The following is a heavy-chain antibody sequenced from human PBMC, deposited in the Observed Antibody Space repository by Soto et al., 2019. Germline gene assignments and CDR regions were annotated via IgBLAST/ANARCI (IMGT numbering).Heavy chain of an antibody. Sequence: EVQLLESGGGLVQPGGSLRLSCAASGFTFRMFAMNWVRQAPGKGLEWVASMTYSGGGTNYADSVRGRFTISRDNSKNTLSLQLNSLRVEDTAVYYCAKVMRSTSSTANFDYWGRGTLVTVSS. V-gene: IGHV3-23*01. D-gene: IGHD3-16*01. CDR3: AKVMRSTSSTANFDY. J-gene: IGHJ4*02. CDR2: MTYSGGGT. CDR1: GFTFRMFA.